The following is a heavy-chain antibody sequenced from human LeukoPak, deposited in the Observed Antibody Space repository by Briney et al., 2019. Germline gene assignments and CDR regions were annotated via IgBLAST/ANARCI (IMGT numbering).Heavy chain of an antibody. CDR2: ISGSGGST. D-gene: IGHD6-19*01. CDR1: GFTFSSYG. CDR3: AKASGWPYYFDY. J-gene: IGHJ4*02. V-gene: IGHV3-23*01. Sequence: GGSLRLSCAASGFTFSSYGMHWVRQAPGKGLEWVSAISGSGGSTYYADSVKGRFTISRDNSKNTLYLQMNSLRAEDTAVCYCAKASGWPYYFDYWGQGTLVTVSS.